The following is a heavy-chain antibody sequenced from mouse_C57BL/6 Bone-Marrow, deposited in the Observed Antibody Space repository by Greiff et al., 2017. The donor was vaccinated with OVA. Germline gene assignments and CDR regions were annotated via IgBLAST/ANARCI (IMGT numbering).Heavy chain of an antibody. CDR3: ARFWDSY. J-gene: IGHJ3*01. V-gene: IGHV1-81*01. Sequence: LVESGAELARPGASVKLSCKASGYTFTSYGISWVKQRTGQGLEWIGEIYPRSGNTYYNEKFKGKATLTADKSSSTAYMELRSLTSEDSAVYFCARFWDSYWGQGTLVTVSA. CDR1: GYTFTSYG. D-gene: IGHD4-1*01. CDR2: IYPRSGNT.